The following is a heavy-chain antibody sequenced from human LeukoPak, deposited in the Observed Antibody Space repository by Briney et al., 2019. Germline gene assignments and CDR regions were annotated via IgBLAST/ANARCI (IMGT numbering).Heavy chain of an antibody. D-gene: IGHD6-13*01. Sequence: PGGSLRLSCAASGFTFSSYSMNWVRQAPGKGLEWVSSISSSSSYIYYADSVKGRFTISRDNAKNSLYLQMNSLRAEDTAVYYCARATEAAAGPDYWGQGTLVTVSS. CDR3: ARATEAAAGPDY. CDR1: GFTFSSYS. J-gene: IGHJ4*02. V-gene: IGHV3-21*01. CDR2: ISSSSSYI.